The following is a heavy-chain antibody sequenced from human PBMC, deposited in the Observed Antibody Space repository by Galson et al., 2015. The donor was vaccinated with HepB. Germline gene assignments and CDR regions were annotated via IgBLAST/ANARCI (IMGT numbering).Heavy chain of an antibody. CDR2: IDVSSSVV. V-gene: IGHV3-21*05. CDR3: ARDHPIAVAGTSPNWFDP. Sequence: SLRLSCAASRFTFSSYSMNWVRQAPGKGLEWVSYIDVSSSVVYYADSVKGRFTISRDNTKNSLYLQMNSLRAEDTAVYYCARDHPIAVAGTSPNWFDPWGQGTLVTVSS. D-gene: IGHD6-19*01. J-gene: IGHJ5*02. CDR1: RFTFSSYS.